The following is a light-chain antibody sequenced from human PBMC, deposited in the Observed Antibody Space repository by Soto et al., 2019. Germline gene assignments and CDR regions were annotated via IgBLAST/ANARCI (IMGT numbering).Light chain of an antibody. CDR1: QGVGTL. Sequence: DIQMTQSPSSLSASVGDRVTITCRASQGVGTLLTWYQQKPEKPPKSLIYGASNLQRGVPSRFSGSGSGTDFTLTISSLQREDFATYYCQQYSGYPTFGGGTKVEIK. V-gene: IGKV1D-16*01. CDR2: GAS. J-gene: IGKJ4*01. CDR3: QQYSGYPT.